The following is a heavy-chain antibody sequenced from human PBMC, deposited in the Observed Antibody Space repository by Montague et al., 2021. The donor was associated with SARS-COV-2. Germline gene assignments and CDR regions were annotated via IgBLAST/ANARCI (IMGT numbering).Heavy chain of an antibody. CDR3: ARGRYYGSGTSLGMDV. D-gene: IGHD3-10*01. CDR1: GGSFSVYY. J-gene: IGHJ6*02. V-gene: IGHV4-34*01. CDR2: INHNGSA. Sequence: SETLSLTCAVYGGSFSVYYWSWIRQPPGKGLEWIGEINHNGSANYNPSLKSRVTISVDTSKNQFSLKLSSVTAADTAVYFCARGRYYGSGTSLGMDVWGQGTPVTVSS.